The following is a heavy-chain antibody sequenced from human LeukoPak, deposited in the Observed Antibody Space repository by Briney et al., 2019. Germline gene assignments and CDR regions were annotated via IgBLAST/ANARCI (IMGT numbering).Heavy chain of an antibody. CDR1: GGSFSGYY. Sequence: SETLSLTCAVYGGSFSGYYWSWIRQPPGKGLEWIGEINHSGSTNYNPSLKSRATISVDTSKNQFSLKLSSVTAADTAVYYCARSLKEYSSDGDYWGQGTLVTVSS. CDR2: INHSGST. J-gene: IGHJ4*02. V-gene: IGHV4-34*01. D-gene: IGHD6-6*01. CDR3: ARSLKEYSSDGDY.